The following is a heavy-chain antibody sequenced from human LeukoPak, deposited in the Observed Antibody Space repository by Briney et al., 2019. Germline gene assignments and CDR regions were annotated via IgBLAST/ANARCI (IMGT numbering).Heavy chain of an antibody. D-gene: IGHD3-22*01. V-gene: IGHV3-21*04. CDR2: ISSSSSYI. J-gene: IGHJ4*02. CDR3: AKDRTYDSSGYYGLGFDY. CDR1: GFTFSSYS. Sequence: GGSLRLSCAASGFTFSSYSMNWVRQAPGKGLEWVSSISSSSSYIYYADSVKGRFTISRDNAKNSLYLQMNSLRAEDTAVYYCAKDRTYDSSGYYGLGFDYWGQGTLVTVSS.